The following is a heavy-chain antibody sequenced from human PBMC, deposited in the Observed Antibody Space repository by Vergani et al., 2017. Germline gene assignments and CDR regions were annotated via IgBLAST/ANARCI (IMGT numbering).Heavy chain of an antibody. J-gene: IGHJ4*02. D-gene: IGHD3-3*01. CDR3: ARVYDFWSGYYIYNFDY. Sequence: QVQLVQSGAEVKKPGASVKVSCKASGYTFTSYDINWVRQATGQGLEWMGWMNPNSGNTGYAQKFQGRVTMTRNTSISTAYMELSSLRSDDTAVYYCARVYDFWSGYYIYNFDYWGQGTLVTVSS. CDR2: MNPNSGNT. V-gene: IGHV1-8*01. CDR1: GYTFTSYD.